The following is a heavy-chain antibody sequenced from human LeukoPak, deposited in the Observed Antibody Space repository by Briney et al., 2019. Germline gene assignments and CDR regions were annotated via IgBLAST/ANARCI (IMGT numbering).Heavy chain of an antibody. V-gene: IGHV1-69*13. D-gene: IGHD3-16*01. CDR1: GYTFTSYG. CDR2: IIPIFGTA. J-gene: IGHJ4*02. CDR3: ARDRVYYDYVWGSYSTYYFDY. Sequence: SVKVSCKASGYTFTSYGISWVRQAPGRGLEWMGGIIPIFGTANYAQKFQGRVTITADESTSTAYMELSSLRSEDTAVYYCARDRVYYDYVWGSYSTYYFDYWGQGTLVTVSS.